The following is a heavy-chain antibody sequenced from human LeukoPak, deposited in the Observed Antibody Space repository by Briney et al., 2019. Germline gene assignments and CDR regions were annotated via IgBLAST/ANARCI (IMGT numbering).Heavy chain of an antibody. J-gene: IGHJ1*01. V-gene: IGHV3-7*02. CDR2: LNADGSVE. CDR1: GFTFRTAW. D-gene: IGHD1-26*01. Sequence: PGGSLILSCAVSGFTFRTAWMNWVRQAPGKGLEWVANLNADGSVERYVESVKGRFSVSRDHGQNTVYLQMNSLRVDDTGIYFWLAWASPTPYWGPGTPVAVSS. CDR3: LAWASPTPY.